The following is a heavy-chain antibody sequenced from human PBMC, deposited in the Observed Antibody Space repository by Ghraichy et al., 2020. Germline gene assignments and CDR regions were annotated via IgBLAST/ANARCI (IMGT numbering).Heavy chain of an antibody. V-gene: IGHV4-59*01. CDR2: IYYSGST. CDR1: GGSISSYY. J-gene: IGHJ4*02. Sequence: SETLSLTCTVSGGSISSYYWSWIRQPPGKGLEWIGYIYYSGSTNYNPSLKSRVTISVDTSKNQFSLKLSSVTAADTAVYYCARGTDRRVPNYWGQGTLVTGSS. CDR3: ARGTDRRVPNY. D-gene: IGHD4-17*01.